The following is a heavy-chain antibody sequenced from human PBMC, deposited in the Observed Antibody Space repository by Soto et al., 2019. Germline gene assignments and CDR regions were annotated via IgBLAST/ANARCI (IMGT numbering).Heavy chain of an antibody. CDR3: ARDRIAVAGNHDAFDI. CDR1: GYTFTGYY. J-gene: IGHJ3*02. CDR2: INPNSGGT. Sequence: ASVKVSCKASGYTFTGYYMHWVRQAPGQGLEWMGWINPNSGGTNYAQKFQGWVTMTRDTSISTAYMELSRLRSDDTAVYYCARDRIAVAGNHDAFDIWGQGTMVT. D-gene: IGHD6-19*01. V-gene: IGHV1-2*04.